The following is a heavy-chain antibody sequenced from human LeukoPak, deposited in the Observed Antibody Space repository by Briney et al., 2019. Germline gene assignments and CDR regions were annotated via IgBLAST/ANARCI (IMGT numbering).Heavy chain of an antibody. CDR1: GGTFSSYA. CDR3: ALWFGEFYYFDY. J-gene: IGHJ4*02. Sequence: SVMVSCKASGGTFSSYAISRVRQAPGQGLEWMGGIIPIFGTANYAQMFQGRVTITADESTSTAYMELSSLRSEDTAVYYCALWFGEFYYFDYWGQGTLVTVSS. CDR2: IIPIFGTA. V-gene: IGHV1-69*01. D-gene: IGHD3-10*01.